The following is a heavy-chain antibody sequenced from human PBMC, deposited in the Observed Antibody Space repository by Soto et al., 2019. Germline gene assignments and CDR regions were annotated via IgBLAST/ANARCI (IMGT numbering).Heavy chain of an antibody. V-gene: IGHV3-21*01. CDR3: AREVMAHYYYGMDV. J-gene: IGHJ6*02. D-gene: IGHD2-21*01. CDR1: GFTFDTFA. CDR2: ISSSSSYI. Sequence: GGSLRLSCAASGFTFDTFAMSWVRQTPQRGLEWVSSISSSSSYIYYADSVKGRFTISRDNAKNSLYLQMNSLRAEDTAVYYCAREVMAHYYYGMDVWGQGTTVTVSS.